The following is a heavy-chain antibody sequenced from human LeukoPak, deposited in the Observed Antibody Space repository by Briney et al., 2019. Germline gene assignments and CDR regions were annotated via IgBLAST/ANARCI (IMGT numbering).Heavy chain of an antibody. CDR3: AKDWMELAAGGTTFDY. V-gene: IGHV3-23*01. Sequence: GSLSLSCAASGFTFSSYAMSWVRQAPGKGLEWVSAISGSGGGTDYADSVKGRFTISRDNSKNTLYLQMNSLRVEDTAVYYCAKDWMELAAGGTTFDYWGQGTLVTVSS. J-gene: IGHJ4*02. CDR2: ISGSGGGT. D-gene: IGHD6-13*01. CDR1: GFTFSSYA.